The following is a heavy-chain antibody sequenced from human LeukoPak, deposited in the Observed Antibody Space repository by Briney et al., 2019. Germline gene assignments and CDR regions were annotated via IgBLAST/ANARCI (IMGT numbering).Heavy chain of an antibody. D-gene: IGHD3-10*01. CDR1: GYTFTGYY. CDR3: ARSVSTMVRGVIMPMYYFDY. V-gene: IGHV1-69*05. Sequence: SVKVSCKASGYTFTGYYMHWVRQAPGQGLEWMGGIIPIFGTANYAQKFQGRVTITTDESTSTAYMELSSLRSEDTAVYYCARSVSTMVRGVIMPMYYFDYWGQGTLVTVSS. CDR2: IIPIFGTA. J-gene: IGHJ4*02.